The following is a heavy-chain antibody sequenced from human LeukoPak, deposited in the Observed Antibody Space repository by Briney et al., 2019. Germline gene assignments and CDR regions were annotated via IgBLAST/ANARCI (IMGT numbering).Heavy chain of an antibody. V-gene: IGHV1-69*04. CDR2: IIPILGIA. CDR1: GGTFSSYA. Sequence: ASVKVSCKASGGTFSSYAIIWVRQAPGQGLEWMGRIIPILGIANYAQKFQGRVTITADKSTSTAYMELSSLRSEDTAVYYCARDVEDMVVVPAAMVAFDIWGQGTMVTVSS. J-gene: IGHJ3*02. D-gene: IGHD2-2*01. CDR3: ARDVEDMVVVPAAMVAFDI.